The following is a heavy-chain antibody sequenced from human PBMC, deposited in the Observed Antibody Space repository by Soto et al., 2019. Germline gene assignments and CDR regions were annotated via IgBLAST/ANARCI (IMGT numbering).Heavy chain of an antibody. Sequence: GGSLRLSSASSGSTFSSYDMGCFRQGPGKGLEWVAVFSIGGSTHYADSVRGRFTISRDNSKNTLSLQMNSLTAEDTAVYFCAKRRGAGGHFDYWGQGALVTVSS. J-gene: IGHJ4*02. CDR2: FSIGGST. D-gene: IGHD2-15*01. CDR1: GSTFSSYD. CDR3: AKRRGAGGHFDY. V-gene: IGHV3-23*01.